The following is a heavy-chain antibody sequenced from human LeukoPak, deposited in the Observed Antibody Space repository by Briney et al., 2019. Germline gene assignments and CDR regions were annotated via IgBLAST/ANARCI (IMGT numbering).Heavy chain of an antibody. D-gene: IGHD3-22*01. CDR1: GFIFNNYG. V-gene: IGHV3-30*18. CDR2: ISCDGTSQ. CDR3: AKDRSIIYDSSGYFGY. J-gene: IGHJ4*02. Sequence: GGSLRLSCAASGFIFNNYGMQWVRQTPGKGLEWVTVISCDGTSQYYADSVKGRFTISRDDSKKTVYLQMNSLRTEDTAVYYCAKDRSIIYDSSGYFGYWGQGTLVTVSS.